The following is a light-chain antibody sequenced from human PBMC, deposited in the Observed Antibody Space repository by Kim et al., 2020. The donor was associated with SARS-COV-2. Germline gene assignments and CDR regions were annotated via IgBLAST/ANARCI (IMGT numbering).Light chain of an antibody. Sequence: KTVTTSCTCRTASIASNYVQCYQQRPGSAPPTVIYEANQRPSGVPDRFSASIDSSSNSASLTISGLKTEDEAYYYCQSYDSSNWVFGGGTKLTVL. CDR3: QSYDSSNWV. CDR2: EAN. V-gene: IGLV6-57*02. J-gene: IGLJ3*02. CDR1: TASIASNY.